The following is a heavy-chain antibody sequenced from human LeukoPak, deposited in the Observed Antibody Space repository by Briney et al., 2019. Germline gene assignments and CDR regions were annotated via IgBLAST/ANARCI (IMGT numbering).Heavy chain of an antibody. CDR3: VAYPPGVYRPVDY. D-gene: IGHD3-10*01. V-gene: IGHV4-39*01. CDR1: GGSINTLSYY. CDR2: IYYNGNA. J-gene: IGHJ4*02. Sequence: SETLSLTCSVSGGSINTLSYYWGWVRQPPGKRLEWIGRIYYNGNADYNPSLKSRVTLIVDTSKNQFSLKVTSLTSADTAVYYCVAYPPGVYRPVDYWGQGTLVTVSS.